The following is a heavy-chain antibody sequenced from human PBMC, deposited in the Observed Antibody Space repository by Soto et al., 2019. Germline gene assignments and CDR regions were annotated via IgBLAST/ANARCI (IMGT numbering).Heavy chain of an antibody. CDR1: GGSISSSSYY. Sequence: QLQLQESGPGLVKPSETLSLTCTVSGGSISSSSYYWGWIRQPPGKGLEWIGRIYYSGSTFYSPSLRRRVTRSVDTSKTQFSLRVSSVTAADTAVYYCAREYSSAPDYWGQGTLVTVSS. D-gene: IGHD6-25*01. V-gene: IGHV4-39*02. J-gene: IGHJ4*02. CDR2: IYYSGST. CDR3: AREYSSAPDY.